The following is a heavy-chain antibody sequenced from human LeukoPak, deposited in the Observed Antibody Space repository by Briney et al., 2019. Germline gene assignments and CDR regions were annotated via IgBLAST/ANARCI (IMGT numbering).Heavy chain of an antibody. D-gene: IGHD1-26*01. V-gene: IGHV3-23*01. Sequence: GGSLRLSCAASGFTFSSDAMSWVRQAPGKGLEWVSAISGSVGSTYYADSVKGPFTISRDNSKNTLYLQMNSLRAEDTAVYYCAKDPREERAPFDIWGQGTMVTVSS. J-gene: IGHJ3*02. CDR1: GFTFSSDA. CDR3: AKDPREERAPFDI. CDR2: ISGSVGST.